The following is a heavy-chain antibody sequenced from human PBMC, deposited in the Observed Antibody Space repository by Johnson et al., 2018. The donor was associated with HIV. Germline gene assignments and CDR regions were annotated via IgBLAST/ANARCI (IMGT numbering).Heavy chain of an antibody. Sequence: VQLVESGGDLVQPGGSLRLSCEASGFTFSDHYMDWVRQAPGKGLEWVGRSRNKANTYTTEYAVSVKGRFTISRDDSKNSLYLQMNSLKTEDTAVYYCARDGYSGGFDIWGQGTMVTVSS. D-gene: IGHD2-21*01. CDR3: ARDGYSGGFDI. CDR1: GFTFSDHY. V-gene: IGHV3-72*01. J-gene: IGHJ3*02. CDR2: SRNKANTYTT.